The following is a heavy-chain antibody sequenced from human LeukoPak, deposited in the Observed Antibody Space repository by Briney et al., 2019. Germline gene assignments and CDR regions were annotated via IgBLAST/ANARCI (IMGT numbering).Heavy chain of an antibody. CDR3: ARVRYDFLQAMDV. CDR1: GYTFTGYY. J-gene: IGHJ6*03. Sequence: GASVKVSCKASGYTFTGYYTHWVRQAPGQGLEWMGWINPNSGGTNYAQKFQGRVTMTRDTSISTAYMELSRLRSDDTAVYYCARVRYDFLQAMDVWGKGTTVTVSS. CDR2: INPNSGGT. D-gene: IGHD3-3*01. V-gene: IGHV1-2*02.